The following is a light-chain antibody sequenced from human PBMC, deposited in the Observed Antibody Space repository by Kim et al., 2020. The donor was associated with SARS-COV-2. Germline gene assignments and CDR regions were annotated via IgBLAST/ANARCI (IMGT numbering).Light chain of an antibody. CDR1: SSDVGFYNH. J-gene: IGLJ1*01. V-gene: IGLV2-8*01. CDR3: SSYAGSDNFV. Sequence: QSALPQPPSASGSPGQSVTISCTGTSSDVGFYNHVSWYQQYPGKAPKLMIYEVSKRPSGVPDRFSGSKAGNAASLTVSGLQAEDEADYYCSSYAGSDNFVFGTGTKVTVL. CDR2: EVS.